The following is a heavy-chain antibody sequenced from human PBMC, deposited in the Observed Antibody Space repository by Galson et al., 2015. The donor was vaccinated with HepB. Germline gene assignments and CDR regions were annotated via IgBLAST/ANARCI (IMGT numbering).Heavy chain of an antibody. CDR3: ARAGREELDYDDSSAFMFHGMDV. CDR1: GFSFSSHA. V-gene: IGHV3-33*08. CDR2: IWYDGSNK. D-gene: IGHD3-22*01. Sequence: SLRLSCAASGFSFSSHAFHWVRQAPGKGLEWVAVIWYDGSNKFYADSVKGRFTISRDNSKNTVYLQMNSLRAEDTSIYYCARAGREELDYDDSSAFMFHGMDVWGQGTTVSVSS. J-gene: IGHJ6*02.